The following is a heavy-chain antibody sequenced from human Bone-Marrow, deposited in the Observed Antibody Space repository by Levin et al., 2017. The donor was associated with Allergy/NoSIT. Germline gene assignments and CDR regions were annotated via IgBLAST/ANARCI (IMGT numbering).Heavy chain of an antibody. CDR1: GFTFNLYW. D-gene: IGHD6-19*01. J-gene: IGHJ4*02. V-gene: IGHV3-7*01. CDR3: GTDVGIAVADRNY. Sequence: GGSLRLSCAASGFTFNLYWMNWIHQAPGKGLEWVANIEKDGNEMHYVDSVEGRFTISRDNAKNVLYLEMSSLRVEDTALYYCGTDVGIAVADRNYWGQGVLVTVSS. CDR2: IEKDGNEM.